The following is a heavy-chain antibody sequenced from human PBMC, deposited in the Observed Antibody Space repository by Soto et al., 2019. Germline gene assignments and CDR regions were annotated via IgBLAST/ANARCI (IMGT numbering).Heavy chain of an antibody. V-gene: IGHV4-39*01. Sequence: PSETLYLTCTVTGDSINSRSYYWGWIRQPPGKGLEWIGSIYYSGRTYNNPSLRSRVSMSIDTSKDQFSLKLKSVTAADTAMYYCARRRRWELPHPNDYYYYGMDVWGQGTTVTVSS. J-gene: IGHJ6*02. CDR2: IYYSGRT. D-gene: IGHD1-26*01. CDR3: ARRRRWELPHPNDYYYYGMDV. CDR1: GDSINSRSYY.